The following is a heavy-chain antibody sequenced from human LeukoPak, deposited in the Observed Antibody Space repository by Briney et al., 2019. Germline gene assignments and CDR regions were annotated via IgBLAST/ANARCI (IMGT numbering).Heavy chain of an antibody. V-gene: IGHV3-33*01. CDR3: ATVRGSDWYMDY. CDR1: GLTFRNYG. Sequence: GGSLRLSCAASGLTFRNYGMNWVRQAPGKGLEWVTLIWYDGSRDYYVDFVKDRFTVSRDNSRNTLYLQMRNLRAEDTAVYYCATVRGSDWYMDYWGQGTLVTVSS. D-gene: IGHD6-19*01. CDR2: IWYDGSRD. J-gene: IGHJ4*02.